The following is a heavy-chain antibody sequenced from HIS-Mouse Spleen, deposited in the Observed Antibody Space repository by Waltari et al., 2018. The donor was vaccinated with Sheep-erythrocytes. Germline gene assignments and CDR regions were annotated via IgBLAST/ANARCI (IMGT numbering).Heavy chain of an antibody. CDR1: GGPFSSYA. J-gene: IGHJ4*02. V-gene: IGHV1-69*04. CDR2: IIPILGIA. Sequence: QVQLVQSGAEVKKPGSSVKVPCKASGGPFSSYAISWVRQAPGQGLEWMGRIIPILGIANYAQKFQGRVTITADKSTSTAYMELSSLRSEDTAVYYCAQTGATTPHFDYWGQGTLVTVSS. D-gene: IGHD1-26*01. CDR3: AQTGATTPHFDY.